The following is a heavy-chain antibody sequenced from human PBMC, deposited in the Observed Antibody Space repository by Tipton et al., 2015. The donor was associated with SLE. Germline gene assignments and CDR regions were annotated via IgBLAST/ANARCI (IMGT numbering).Heavy chain of an antibody. V-gene: IGHV3-30-3*01. J-gene: IGHJ3*02. CDR3: ARVRSYDISGDGFDI. CDR1: GFTFSFYA. D-gene: IGHD3-22*01. CDR2: ISDDGSNK. Sequence: SLRLSCAASGFTFSFYAMHWVRQAPGKGLEWVTFISDDGSNKYYADSVRGRFTISRDNSKTTLYLQMNSLRAEDTAMYFCARVRSYDISGDGFDIWGQGTMVTVSS.